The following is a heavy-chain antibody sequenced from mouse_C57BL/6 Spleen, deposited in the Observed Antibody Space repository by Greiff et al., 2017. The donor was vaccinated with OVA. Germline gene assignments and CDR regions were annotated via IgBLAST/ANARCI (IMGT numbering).Heavy chain of an antibody. D-gene: IGHD1-1*01. Sequence: QVQLKQPGAELVKPGASVKLSCKASGYTFTSYWMQWVKQRPGQGLEWIGEIDPSDSYTNYNQKFKGKATLTVDTSSSTAYMQLSSLTSEDSAVYYCARGKDGSSYWYFDVWGTGTTVTVSS. V-gene: IGHV1-50*01. CDR1: GYTFTSYW. J-gene: IGHJ1*03. CDR3: ARGKDGSSYWYFDV. CDR2: IDPSDSYT.